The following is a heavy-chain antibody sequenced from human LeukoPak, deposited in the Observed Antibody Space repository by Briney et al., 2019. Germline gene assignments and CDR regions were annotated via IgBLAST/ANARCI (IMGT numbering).Heavy chain of an antibody. CDR1: GYGFTSFW. Sequence: GESLKISCKSSGYGFTSFWIGWVRQMPGKGLEWMGIISPGDSETRYSPSFQGQVTISADKSISTAYLQWSSLKASDTAMYYCARQTYGDYYFDYWGQGTLVTVSS. V-gene: IGHV5-51*01. J-gene: IGHJ4*02. D-gene: IGHD4-17*01. CDR3: ARQTYGDYYFDY. CDR2: ISPGDSET.